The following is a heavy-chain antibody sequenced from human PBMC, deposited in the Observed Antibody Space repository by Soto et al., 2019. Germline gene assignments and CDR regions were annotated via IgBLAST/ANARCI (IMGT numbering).Heavy chain of an antibody. CDR2: INSDGSST. V-gene: IGHV3-74*01. CDR3: ARSTVVAYYYMDV. CDR1: GFTFSSYW. J-gene: IGHJ6*03. Sequence: GGSLRLSCAASGFTFSSYWMHWVRQAPGKGLVWVSRINSDGSSTSYADSVKGRFTISRDNAKNTLYLQMNSLRAEDTAVYYCARSTVVAYYYMDVWGKGTTVTVSS. D-gene: IGHD2-15*01.